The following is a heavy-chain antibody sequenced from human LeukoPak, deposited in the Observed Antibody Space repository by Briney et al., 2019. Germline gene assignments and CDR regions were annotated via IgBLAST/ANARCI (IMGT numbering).Heavy chain of an antibody. D-gene: IGHD1-1*01. V-gene: IGHV4-30-2*01. CDR3: ARDPRNEGYFDY. CDR2: IYHSGST. J-gene: IGHJ4*02. CDR1: GGSISSGGYY. Sequence: SETLSLTCTVSGGSISSGGYYWSWIRQPPGKGLEWIGYIYHSGSTYYNPSLKSRVTISVDRSKNQFSLKLSSVTAADTAVYYCARDPRNEGYFDYWGQGTLVTVSS.